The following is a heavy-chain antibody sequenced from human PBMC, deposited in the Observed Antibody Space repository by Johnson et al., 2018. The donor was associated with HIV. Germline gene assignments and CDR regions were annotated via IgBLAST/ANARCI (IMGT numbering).Heavy chain of an antibody. V-gene: IGHV3-30*04. CDR3: AKDERQLGGWSHAFDI. J-gene: IGHJ3*02. CDR2: ISYDGSNK. D-gene: IGHD7-27*01. CDR1: GFTFSSYA. Sequence: VQLVESGGGVVQPWRSLRLSCAASGFTFSSYAMHWVRQAPGKGLEWVAVISYDGSNKYYADSVKGRFTISRDSSKNTLYLQMNSLKAEDTAVYYCAKDERQLGGWSHAFDIWGQGTMVTVSS.